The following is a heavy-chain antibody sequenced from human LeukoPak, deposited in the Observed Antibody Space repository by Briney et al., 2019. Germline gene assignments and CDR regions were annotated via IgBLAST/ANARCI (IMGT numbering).Heavy chain of an antibody. D-gene: IGHD4-23*01. V-gene: IGHV4-30-4*01. CDR3: ARDLDYGGSHFDY. Sequence: PSQTLSLTCTVSGGSISSGDYYWSWIRQPPGTGLEWIGYIYYSGSTYYNPSLKSRVTISVDTSKNQFSLKLSSVTAANTAVYYCARDLDYGGSHFDYWGQGTLVTVSS. J-gene: IGHJ4*02. CDR2: IYYSGST. CDR1: GGSISSGDYY.